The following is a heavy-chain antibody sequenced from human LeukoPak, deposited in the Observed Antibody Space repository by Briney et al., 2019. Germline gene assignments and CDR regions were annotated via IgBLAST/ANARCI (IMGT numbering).Heavy chain of an antibody. CDR1: GFTFSSYG. D-gene: IGHD5-18*01. V-gene: IGHV3-30*18. CDR2: ISYDGSNK. Sequence: PGGSLRLSCAASGFTFSSYGMPWLRQAPGKGLEWVAVISYDGSNKYYADSVKGRFTISRDNSKNTLYLQMNSLRAEDTAVYYCAKDQDTAMDYWGQGTLVTVSS. CDR3: AKDQDTAMDY. J-gene: IGHJ4*02.